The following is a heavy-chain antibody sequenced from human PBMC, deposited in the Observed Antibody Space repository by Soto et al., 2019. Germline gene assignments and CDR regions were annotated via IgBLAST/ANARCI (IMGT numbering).Heavy chain of an antibody. D-gene: IGHD6-19*01. V-gene: IGHV3-23*01. CDR1: GFPFSSYA. CDR2: ISGSGGST. J-gene: IGHJ3*02. Sequence: GGPLRLSCAASGFPFSSYAMSWVRQAPGKGLEWVSAISGSGGSTYYADSVEGRFTISRDNSKNTLYLQMNSLRAEDTAVYYCAKDGGVAGTDAFDMWGQGTMVTVSS. CDR3: AKDGGVAGTDAFDM.